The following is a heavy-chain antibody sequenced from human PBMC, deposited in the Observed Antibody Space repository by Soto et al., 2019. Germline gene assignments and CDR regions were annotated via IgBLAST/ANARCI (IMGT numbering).Heavy chain of an antibody. V-gene: IGHV2-5*01. CDR2: IYWNDDK. Sequence: QITLKESGPTLVNPTQTLTLTCTFSGFSLSTSGVGVGWIRQPPGKALEWLALIYWNDDKRYSPSLKSRLTITKDTSKNQVVLTMTNMDPVDTATYYCARLPIIAAAGRFDYWGQGTLVTVSS. J-gene: IGHJ4*02. D-gene: IGHD6-13*01. CDR1: GFSLSTSGVG. CDR3: ARLPIIAAAGRFDY.